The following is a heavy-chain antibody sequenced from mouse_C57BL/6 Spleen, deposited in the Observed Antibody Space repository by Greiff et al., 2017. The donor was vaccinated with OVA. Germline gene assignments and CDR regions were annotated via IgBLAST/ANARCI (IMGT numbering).Heavy chain of an antibody. D-gene: IGHD2-10*02. J-gene: IGHJ2*01. CDR2: FYPGSGSI. Sequence: VQLVESGAELVKPGASVKLSCKASGYTFTEYTIHWVKQRSGQGLEWIGWFYPGSGSIKYNEKFKEKATLTVDKSSSTVYMELSRLTSEDTADNYCARHEDLARYFDYWGQGTTLTVSS. CDR3: ARHEDLARYFDY. V-gene: IGHV1-62-2*01. CDR1: GYTFTEYT.